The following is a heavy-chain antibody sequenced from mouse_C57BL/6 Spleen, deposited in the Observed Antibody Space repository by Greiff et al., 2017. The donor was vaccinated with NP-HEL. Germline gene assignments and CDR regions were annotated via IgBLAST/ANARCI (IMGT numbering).Heavy chain of an antibody. Sequence: QVQLQQSGAELVRPGASVTLSCKASGYTFTDYEMPWVKQTPGHGLEWIGAIDPGTGGTAYNEKFKGKAILTADKSSSTAYMELRSLTSEDAAVYYCTSDDGNYPWYFDVWGTGTTVTVSS. CDR2: IDPGTGGT. J-gene: IGHJ1*03. D-gene: IGHD2-3*01. CDR3: TSDDGNYPWYFDV. CDR1: GYTFTDYE. V-gene: IGHV1-15*01.